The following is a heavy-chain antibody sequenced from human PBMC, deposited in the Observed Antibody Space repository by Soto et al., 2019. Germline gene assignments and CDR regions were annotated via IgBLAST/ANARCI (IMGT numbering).Heavy chain of an antibody. CDR1: GLTFSSAW. J-gene: IGHJ4*02. CDR2: VRSKTSGGAR. D-gene: IGHD5-12*01. Sequence: EVQLVESGGGLVKPGESLRLSCVVSGLTFSSAWMNWVREAPGKGLEWVCRVRSKTSGGAREYAAPVKGRFIVSRDDSKNRLLLQMNSLKTEDTAVDYCTTGPNIGAVDYWGQGTLVTVSS. CDR3: TTGPNIGAVDY. V-gene: IGHV3-15*07.